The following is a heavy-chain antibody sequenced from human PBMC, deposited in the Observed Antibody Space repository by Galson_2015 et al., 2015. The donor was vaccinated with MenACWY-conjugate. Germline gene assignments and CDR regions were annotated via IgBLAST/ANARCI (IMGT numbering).Heavy chain of an antibody. Sequence: SLRLSCAASGFTFSTYGMTWVRQGPGKGLEWVSAISGSTTATFYADSVKGRFTISRDNSRNTLYLQMNNLRVEDTAIYYCAKGLGANGYNFDYWG. CDR2: ISGSTTAT. V-gene: IGHV3-23*01. D-gene: IGHD3-16*01. CDR3: AKGLGANGYNFDY. J-gene: IGHJ4*01. CDR1: GFTFSTYG.